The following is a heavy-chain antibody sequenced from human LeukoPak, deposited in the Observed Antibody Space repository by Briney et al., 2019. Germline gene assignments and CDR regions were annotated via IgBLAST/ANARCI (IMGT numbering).Heavy chain of an antibody. CDR1: GFTVSINY. J-gene: IGHJ4*02. V-gene: IGHV3-53*01. CDR2: IYSGGGT. CDR3: ARAAKVLRYFDWPREGSLFGY. D-gene: IGHD3-9*01. Sequence: GGSLRLSCAASGFTVSINYMNWVRQAPGKGLEWVSVIYSGGGTYYADSVKGRFTISRDNSKNTLYLQMNSLRAEDTAVYYCARAAKVLRYFDWPREGSLFGYWGQGTVVTVSS.